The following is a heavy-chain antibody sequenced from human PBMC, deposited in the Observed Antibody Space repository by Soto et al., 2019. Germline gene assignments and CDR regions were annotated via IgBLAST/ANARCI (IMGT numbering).Heavy chain of an antibody. D-gene: IGHD5-18*01. CDR2: ISPGSRYP. Sequence: LRLSCAGSGFTFGDSYMSWIRQAPGKGLEWLSYISPGSRYPAYADSVKGRFTISRDNAKRSLYLQMMSLTAAGTAVYYCAREYSNTQRALDYWGQGTLVTVSS. CDR3: AREYSNTQRALDY. J-gene: IGHJ4*02. V-gene: IGHV3-11*05. CDR1: GFTFGDSY.